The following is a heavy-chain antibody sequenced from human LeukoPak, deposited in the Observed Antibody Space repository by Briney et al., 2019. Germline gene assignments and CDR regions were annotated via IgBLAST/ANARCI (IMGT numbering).Heavy chain of an antibody. CDR3: ARALRYRPE. J-gene: IGHJ4*02. Sequence: GGSLRLSCAASGLTLSNYWVTWVRQAPGKGLEWVANINQDGSEKYYVDSVKGRFTISRDNAKDSLYLQMNNLRAEDTAVYYCARALRYRPEWGQGTLVTVSS. CDR1: GLTLSNYW. V-gene: IGHV3-7*01. CDR2: INQDGSEK. D-gene: IGHD1-1*01.